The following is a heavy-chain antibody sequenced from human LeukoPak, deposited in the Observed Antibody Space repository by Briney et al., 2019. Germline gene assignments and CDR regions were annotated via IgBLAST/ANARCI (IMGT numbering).Heavy chain of an antibody. V-gene: IGHV1-2*02. Sequence: ASVKVYCKASGDTFTGNYIHWVRQAPGQGLEWMGWINLKSGGTNYAQKFQDRVTVTRDRSISTAYMELSRLRSDDTAVYYCARADYYDSSGDWGQGTLVTVSS. CDR3: ARADYYDSSGD. CDR1: GDTFTGNY. CDR2: INLKSGGT. J-gene: IGHJ4*02. D-gene: IGHD3-22*01.